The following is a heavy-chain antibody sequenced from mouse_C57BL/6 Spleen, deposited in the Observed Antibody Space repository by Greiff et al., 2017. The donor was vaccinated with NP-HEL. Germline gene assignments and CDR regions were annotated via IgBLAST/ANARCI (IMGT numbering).Heavy chain of an antibody. V-gene: IGHV1-19*01. CDR1: GYTFTDYY. CDR2: INPYNGGT. Sequence: EVQLQQSGPVLVKPGASVKMSCKASGYTFTDYYMNWVKQSHGKSLEWIGVINPYNGGTSYNQKFKGKATLTVDKSSSTAYMELNSLTSEDSAVYDCARGGFGGGFDYWGKGTTLTVSS. CDR3: ARGGFGGGFDY. J-gene: IGHJ2*01.